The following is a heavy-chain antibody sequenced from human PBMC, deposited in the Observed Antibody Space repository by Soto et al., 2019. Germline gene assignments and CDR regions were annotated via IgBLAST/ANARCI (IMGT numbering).Heavy chain of an antibody. CDR2: IFYTGRT. V-gene: IGHV4-59*01. J-gene: IGHJ6*02. D-gene: IGHD3-9*01. CDR1: GGSISNYY. Sequence: PSETLSLTCTVSGGSISNYYWSWVRQPPGKGLEWIGYIFYTGRTAYSPSLKSRISTSVDTSTTQFSLKLSSVTAADTAVYFCARDRFYDISTGDVRDYGMDVWGQGTTVTVSS. CDR3: ARDRFYDISTGDVRDYGMDV.